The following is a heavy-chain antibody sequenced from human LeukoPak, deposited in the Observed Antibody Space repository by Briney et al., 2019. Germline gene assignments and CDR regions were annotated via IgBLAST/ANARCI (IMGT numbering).Heavy chain of an antibody. V-gene: IGHV1-2*02. CDR3: ARQNTGQLDY. J-gene: IGHJ4*02. CDR1: GYTFSGYY. CDR2: INAKSGDT. D-gene: IGHD2-8*02. Sequence: ASVKVSCKASGYTFSGYYMHWVRQAPGQGLEWVGWINAKSGDTKYAQKFQARVTMTRDTSITTTYMEVSRLSSDDTAVYYCARQNTGQLDYWGQGTLVTVSS.